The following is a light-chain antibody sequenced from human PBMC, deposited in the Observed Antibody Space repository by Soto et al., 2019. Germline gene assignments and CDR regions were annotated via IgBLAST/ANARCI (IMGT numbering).Light chain of an antibody. J-gene: IGKJ4*01. V-gene: IGKV1-17*01. Sequence: EIQMTQSPSSLSGSVGDRVPMTCRASKGIRNDLGRYQQKPGTDPRRLIYAASSLQSGVPSRFSGSGSGTEFTLTTSSLQREGFATYYCLQYNSDPLTFGGGNKVDMK. CDR3: LQYNSDPLT. CDR1: KGIRND. CDR2: AAS.